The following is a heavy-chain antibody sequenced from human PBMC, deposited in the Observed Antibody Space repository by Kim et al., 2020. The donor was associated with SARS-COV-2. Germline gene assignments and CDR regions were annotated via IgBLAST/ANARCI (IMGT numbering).Heavy chain of an antibody. J-gene: IGHJ4*02. V-gene: IGHV5-51*01. CDR2: IYPGDSDT. Sequence: ESLKISCKGSGYSFTSYWIGWVRQMPGKGLEWMGIIYPGDSDTRYSPSFQGQVTISADKSISTAYLQWSSLKASDTAMYYCARSGVRYCTNGVCYFPHWGQGTLVTVSS. CDR3: ARSGVRYCTNGVCYFPH. CDR1: GYSFTSYW. D-gene: IGHD2-8*01.